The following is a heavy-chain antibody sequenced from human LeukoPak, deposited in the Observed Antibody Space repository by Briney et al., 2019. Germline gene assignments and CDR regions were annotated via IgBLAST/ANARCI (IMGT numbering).Heavy chain of an antibody. V-gene: IGHV3-23*01. CDR2: ISNNGGYT. CDR3: AKQLGYCSDGSCYFPY. D-gene: IGHD2-15*01. CDR1: GFTFSSYA. Sequence: GVLRLSCAASGFTFSSYAMSWVRQAPGKGLEWVSAISNNGGYTYYADSVQGRFTISRDNSKSTLCLQMNSLRAEDTAVYYCAKQLGYCSDGSCYFPYRGQGTLVTVSS. J-gene: IGHJ4*02.